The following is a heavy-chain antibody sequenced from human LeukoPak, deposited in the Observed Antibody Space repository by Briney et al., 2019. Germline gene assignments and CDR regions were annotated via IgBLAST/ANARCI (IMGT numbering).Heavy chain of an antibody. CDR3: VRGSAFGDLDS. V-gene: IGHV3-64D*09. CDR2: ISSNGGST. J-gene: IGHJ4*02. Sequence: GGSLRLSCAASGFRFSSSVMFWVRQAPGKGLEYVSAISSNGGSTYYADSVKGRFTISRDNSKNTLHLQMSSLRAEDTAVYYCVRGSAFGDLDSWGQGTLVTVSS. D-gene: IGHD3-10*01. CDR1: GFRFSSSV.